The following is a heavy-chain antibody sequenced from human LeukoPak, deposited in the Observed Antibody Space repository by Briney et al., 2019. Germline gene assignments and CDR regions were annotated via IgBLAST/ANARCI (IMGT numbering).Heavy chain of an antibody. CDR3: ADRGEQQLVTGGY. CDR1: VGSISSSSYY. CDR2: IYYSGST. J-gene: IGHJ4*02. V-gene: IGHV4-39*01. Sequence: SETLSLTCTVSVGSISSSSYYWGWIRQPPGKGLEWIGSIYYSGSTYYNPSLKSRVTISVDTSKNQFSLKLSSVTAADTAVYYCADRGEQQLVTGGYWGQGTLVTVSS. D-gene: IGHD6-13*01.